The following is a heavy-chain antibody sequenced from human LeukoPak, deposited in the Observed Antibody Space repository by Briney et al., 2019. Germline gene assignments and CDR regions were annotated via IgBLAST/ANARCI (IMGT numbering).Heavy chain of an antibody. D-gene: IGHD4-23*01. V-gene: IGHV3-53*01. Sequence: GGSLRLSCAASGFTVSSNYMSWVRQAPGKGLEWVSVIYSGGSTYYADSVKGGFTISRDNSKNTLYLQMNSLRAEDTAVYYCAREEHGGKDAFDIWGQGTMVTVSS. CDR3: AREEHGGKDAFDI. CDR2: IYSGGST. J-gene: IGHJ3*02. CDR1: GFTVSSNY.